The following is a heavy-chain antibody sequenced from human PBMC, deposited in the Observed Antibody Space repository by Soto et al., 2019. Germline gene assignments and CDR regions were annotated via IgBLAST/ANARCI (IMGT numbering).Heavy chain of an antibody. Sequence: ASVKVSCKASGYTFTGYYMHCVRQAPGQGLEWMGWINPNSGGTNYAQKFQGRVTMTRDTSISTAYMELSRLRSDDTAVYYCARVRTTVTTFDAFDIWGQGTMVTVSS. V-gene: IGHV1-2*02. CDR3: ARVRTTVTTFDAFDI. D-gene: IGHD4-17*01. J-gene: IGHJ3*02. CDR1: GYTFTGYY. CDR2: INPNSGGT.